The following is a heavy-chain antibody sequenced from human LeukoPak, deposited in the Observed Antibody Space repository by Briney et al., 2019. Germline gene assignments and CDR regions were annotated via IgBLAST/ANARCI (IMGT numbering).Heavy chain of an antibody. D-gene: IGHD1-26*01. CDR2: ICHSGST. V-gene: IGHV4-38-2*02. Sequence: SETLSLTCTVSGYSISSGYYWGWIRQPPGKGLEWIGSICHSGSTYYNPSLKSRVTISVDTSKNQFSLKLSSVTAADTAVYYCARDGRLLHYFDYWGQGTLVTVSS. CDR1: GYSISSGYY. J-gene: IGHJ4*02. CDR3: ARDGRLLHYFDY.